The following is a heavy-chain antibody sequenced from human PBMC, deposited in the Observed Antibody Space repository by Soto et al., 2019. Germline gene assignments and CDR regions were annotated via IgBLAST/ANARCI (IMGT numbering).Heavy chain of an antibody. J-gene: IGHJ3*02. CDR3: ARDGSSYGLGAFDI. Sequence: QVQLQESGPGLVKPSETLSLTCTVSGGSINNYYWSWIRQPPGKGLEWIGYIYYSGSTNYNPSLKSRVTISVDTSKNQFSLKLSSVTAADTAVYYCARDGSSYGLGAFDIWGQGTMVTVSS. CDR2: IYYSGST. CDR1: GGSINNYY. D-gene: IGHD5-18*01. V-gene: IGHV4-59*01.